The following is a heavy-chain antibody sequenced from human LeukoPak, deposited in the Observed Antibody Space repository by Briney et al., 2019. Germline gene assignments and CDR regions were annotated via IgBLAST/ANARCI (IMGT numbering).Heavy chain of an antibody. V-gene: IGHV3-11*01. Sequence: GGSLRLSCAASAFTFSDYYMSWIRQAPGKGLEWISYISSSGPIWYADSVKGRFTISRDNAKNSLYLHMSSLRAEDTAVYYCVLSTGHMYYFDYWGQGSLVIVSS. CDR2: ISSSGPI. CDR1: AFTFSDYY. J-gene: IGHJ4*02. CDR3: VLSTGHMYYFDY. D-gene: IGHD6-19*01.